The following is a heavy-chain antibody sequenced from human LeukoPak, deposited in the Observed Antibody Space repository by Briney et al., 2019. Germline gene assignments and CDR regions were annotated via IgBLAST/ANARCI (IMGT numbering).Heavy chain of an antibody. CDR1: GYSFTSYW. CDR3: AVEGHYYGSGSYYNPFPSNHDAFDI. D-gene: IGHD3-10*01. Sequence: ESPEISCNGSGYSFTSYWIGWERQMPGKGLELMGVIYPCYSDTIYSASFQGRVTISADESIRAAYLQWSSLKASDTAMYYCAVEGHYYGSGSYYNPFPSNHDAFDIWGQGTMVTVSS. V-gene: IGHV5-51*01. J-gene: IGHJ3*02. CDR2: IYPCYSDT.